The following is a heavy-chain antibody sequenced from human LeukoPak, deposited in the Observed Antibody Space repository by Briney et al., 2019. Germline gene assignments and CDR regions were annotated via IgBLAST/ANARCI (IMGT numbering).Heavy chain of an antibody. D-gene: IGHD3-10*01. Sequence: GGSLRLSCAASGFTFSSYSMNWVRQAPGKGLEWVSSISSSSSYIYYADSVKGRFTISRDNAKNSLYLQMNSLRAEDTAVYYCARGRFGELVGVDYWGQGTLVTVSS. CDR3: ARGRFGELVGVDY. CDR2: ISSSSSYI. CDR1: GFTFSSYS. V-gene: IGHV3-21*01. J-gene: IGHJ4*02.